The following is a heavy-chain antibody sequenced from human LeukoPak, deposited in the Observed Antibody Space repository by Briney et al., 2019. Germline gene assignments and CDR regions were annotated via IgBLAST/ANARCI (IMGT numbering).Heavy chain of an antibody. D-gene: IGHD6-13*01. J-gene: IGHJ4*02. Sequence: GGSLRLSCAASGFTFSSYWMSWVRQAPGKGLEWVANIKQDGSEKYYVDSVKGRFTISRDNAKNSLYLQMNSLRAEDTAVYYCAREPRCSSCSHEYWGQGILVTVSS. CDR1: GFTFSSYW. CDR3: AREPRCSSCSHEY. CDR2: IKQDGSEK. V-gene: IGHV3-7*01.